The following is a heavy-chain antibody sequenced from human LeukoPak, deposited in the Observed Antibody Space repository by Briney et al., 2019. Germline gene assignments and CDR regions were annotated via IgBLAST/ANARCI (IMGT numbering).Heavy chain of an antibody. CDR1: GFTFSSYN. CDR2: ISGSDNYI. Sequence: GGSLRLSCAASGFTFSSYNMNWVRQAPGKGLEWVSSISGSDNYIFYADSVKGRFTISRDNAKNSLFLQMDSLRAEDTAVYYCARDEGLPAEYFQHWGQGTLVTVSS. V-gene: IGHV3-21*01. J-gene: IGHJ1*01. CDR3: ARDEGLPAEYFQH. D-gene: IGHD4-11*01.